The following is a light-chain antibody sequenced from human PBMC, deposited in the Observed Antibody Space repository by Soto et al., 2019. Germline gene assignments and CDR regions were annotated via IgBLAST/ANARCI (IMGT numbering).Light chain of an antibody. CDR1: QSISNR. CDR2: DAS. CDR3: QHYGGVWT. J-gene: IGKJ1*01. Sequence: DIQMTQSPSTLSASVGDRVTITCRASQSISNRLAWYQQKPGKAPKVLIYDASSLESGVPSRFSGSGSATEFILTISSLQPDDFATYLCQHYGGVWTFGQGNKVEIK. V-gene: IGKV1-5*01.